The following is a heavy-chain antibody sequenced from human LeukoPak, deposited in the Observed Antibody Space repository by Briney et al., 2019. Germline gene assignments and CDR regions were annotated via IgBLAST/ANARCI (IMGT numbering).Heavy chain of an antibody. CDR1: GGSIRSRDYY. D-gene: IGHD3-16*01. CDR3: ARRDTGEPFDI. CDR2: IYYLGRT. Sequence: SGTLSLTCTVSGGSIRSRDYYWGWLRQPPVTGLEWIANIYYLGRTYYNPSLKSRITLSVATSKNYFFLKLSSVTAADTAVYFCARRDTGEPFDIWGQGTMVTVSS. V-gene: IGHV4-39*02. J-gene: IGHJ3*02.